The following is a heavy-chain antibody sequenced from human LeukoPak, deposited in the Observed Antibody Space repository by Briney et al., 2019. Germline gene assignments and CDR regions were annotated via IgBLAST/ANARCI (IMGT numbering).Heavy chain of an antibody. D-gene: IGHD6-13*01. V-gene: IGHV7-4-1*02. Sequence: ASVKVSCKASGYTFTGYYMHWVRQAPGQGLEWMGWINTNTGNPTYAQGFTGRFVFSLDTSVSTAYLQISSLKAEDTAVYYCARDRGVLRSSSWQDYWGQGTLVTVSS. CDR1: GYTFTGYY. CDR2: INTNTGNP. J-gene: IGHJ4*02. CDR3: ARDRGVLRSSSWQDY.